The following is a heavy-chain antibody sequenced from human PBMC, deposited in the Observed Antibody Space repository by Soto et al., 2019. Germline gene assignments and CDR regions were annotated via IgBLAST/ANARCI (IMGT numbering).Heavy chain of an antibody. CDR3: ARFKDWNYEFDY. V-gene: IGHV4-31*02. CDR2: IYYSGST. CDR1: GGSISRGGYY. Sequence: SETLSLTCTVSGGSISRGGYYWSWIRQHPGKGLEWIGYIYYSGSTYYNPSLKSRVTISVDTSKNQFSLKLSSVTAADTAVYYCARFKDWNYEFDYWGQGTLVTVSS. J-gene: IGHJ4*02. D-gene: IGHD1-7*01.